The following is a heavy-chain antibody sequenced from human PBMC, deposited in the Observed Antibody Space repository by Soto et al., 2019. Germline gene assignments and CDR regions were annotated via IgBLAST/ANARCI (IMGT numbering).Heavy chain of an antibody. J-gene: IGHJ3*02. Sequence: PSETLSLTCTVSGGSISSYYWNWVRQPPGKGLEWIGYIYDSGSTNYNPSLNSRVTISVDTSKNQFSLRLSSVSAADTVVYYCARRPGYGNAFDIWGQGTMVTVSS. CDR2: IYDSGST. V-gene: IGHV4-59*08. CDR3: ARRPGYGNAFDI. D-gene: IGHD5-18*01. CDR1: GGSISSYY.